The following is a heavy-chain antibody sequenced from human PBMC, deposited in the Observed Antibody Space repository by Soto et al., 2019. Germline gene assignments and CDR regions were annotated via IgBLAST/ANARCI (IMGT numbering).Heavy chain of an antibody. J-gene: IGHJ6*02. CDR3: PAHASSGYYHNYYYYYGMDV. V-gene: IGHV1-58*01. D-gene: IGHD3-22*01. CDR2: IVVGSGNT. CDR1: GFTFTSSA. Sequence: PVKVSCKASGFTFTSSAVQWVRQARGQRLEWIGWIVVGSGNTNYAQKFQERVTITRDMSTSTAYMELSSLRSEDTAVYYCPAHASSGYYHNYYYYYGMDVWGQGPTVTVSS.